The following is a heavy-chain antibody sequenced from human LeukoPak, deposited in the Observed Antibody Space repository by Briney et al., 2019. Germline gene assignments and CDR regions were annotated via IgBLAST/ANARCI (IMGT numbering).Heavy chain of an antibody. CDR2: IYYSGNT. CDR1: GGFIISSSYY. D-gene: IGHD6-13*01. CDR3: ARDLFLSRYSSSWYAY. V-gene: IGHV4-39*07. Sequence: SETLSLTCTVSGGFIISSSYYWGWLRQPPGKGLEWIGSIYYSGNTYYNPSLKSRVTISVDKSKNQFSLKLRSVTAADAAVYYCARDLFLSRYSSSWYAYWGQGTLVTVSS. J-gene: IGHJ4*02.